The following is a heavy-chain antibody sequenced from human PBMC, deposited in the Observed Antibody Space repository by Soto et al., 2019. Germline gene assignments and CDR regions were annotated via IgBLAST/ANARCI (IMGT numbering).Heavy chain of an antibody. CDR1: GFTFSSYA. CDR2: ISGSGGST. V-gene: IGHV3-23*01. Sequence: SGGSLRLSCAASGFTFSSYAMSWVRQAPGKGLEWVSAISGSGGSTYYADSVKGRFTISRDNSKNTLYLQMNSLRAEDTAVYYCAKQRGVIIKAPFDYWGQGTLVTVSS. J-gene: IGHJ4*02. CDR3: AKQRGVIIKAPFDY. D-gene: IGHD3-10*01.